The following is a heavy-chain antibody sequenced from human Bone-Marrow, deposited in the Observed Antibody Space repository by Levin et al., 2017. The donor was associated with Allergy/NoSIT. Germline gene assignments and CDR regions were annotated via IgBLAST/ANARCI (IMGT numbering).Heavy chain of an antibody. D-gene: IGHD3-10*01. CDR1: KFIFKNYA. V-gene: IGHV3-23*01. J-gene: IGHJ4*02. CDR3: AKGGVAAPPFY. Sequence: PSETLSLTCAASKFIFKNYAMAWLRQAPGQGLEWVSAVSGSGDQTYHADSVRGRFTISRDNSKDTLFLQMNNLRAEDTAVYFCAKGGVAAPPFYWGQGTLVTVSS. CDR2: VSGSGDQT.